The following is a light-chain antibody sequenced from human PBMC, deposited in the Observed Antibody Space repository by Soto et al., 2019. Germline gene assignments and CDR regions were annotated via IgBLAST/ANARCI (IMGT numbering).Light chain of an antibody. Sequence: EIVLTQSPGTLSLSPGERATLSCRASQSVTSSRLAWYQHKPGQAPRLLIYDAFRRSTGIPDRVSGSGSGTDFILTISTLEPEDFAVYYCQQDVISPTTFGQGTKVEIK. CDR1: QSVTSSR. J-gene: IGKJ1*01. CDR3: QQDVISPTT. V-gene: IGKV3-20*01. CDR2: DAF.